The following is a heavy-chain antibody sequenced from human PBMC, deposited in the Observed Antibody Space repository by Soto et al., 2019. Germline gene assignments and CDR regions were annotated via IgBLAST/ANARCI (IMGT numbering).Heavy chain of an antibody. CDR1: GGTFSSYA. CDR2: IIPIFGTA. CDR3: ARGIVLVGYYYYYGMDV. Sequence: QVQLVQSGAEVKKPGSSVKVSCKASGGTFSSYAISWVRQAPGQGLEWMGGIIPIFGTANYAQKFQGRVTITADESTSPAYMEMSSLRSEDTAVYYCARGIVLVGYYYYYGMDVWGQGTTVTVSS. J-gene: IGHJ6*02. V-gene: IGHV1-69*12. D-gene: IGHD2-2*01.